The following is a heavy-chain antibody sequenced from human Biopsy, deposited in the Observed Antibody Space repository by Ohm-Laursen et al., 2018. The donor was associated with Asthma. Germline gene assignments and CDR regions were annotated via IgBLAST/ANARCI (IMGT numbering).Heavy chain of an antibody. Sequence: LSLTCAASGFKFDEYTMHWVRQAPGKGLEWVSGISWNSATIGYADSVEGRFTISRDNAKNSVFLHVDSLRPEDTAFYYCAKVRSDWVITESFDYWGQGVLVTVSS. CDR1: GFKFDEYT. V-gene: IGHV3-9*01. CDR3: AKVRSDWVITESFDY. CDR2: ISWNSATI. D-gene: IGHD3-22*01. J-gene: IGHJ4*02.